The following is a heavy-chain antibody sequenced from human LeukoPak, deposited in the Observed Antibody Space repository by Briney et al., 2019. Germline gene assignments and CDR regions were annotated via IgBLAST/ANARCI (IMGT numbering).Heavy chain of an antibody. Sequence: SETLSLTCTVSGYSISSGYYWGWIRQPPGKGLEWIGSIFYSGNTYYNPSLRSRVTIFVDTSKNQFSLKVTSVTAADTAVYYCALGERGFDSWGQGTLVTVSS. CDR1: GYSISSGYY. V-gene: IGHV4-38-2*02. J-gene: IGHJ4*02. CDR3: ALGERGFDS. CDR2: IFYSGNT.